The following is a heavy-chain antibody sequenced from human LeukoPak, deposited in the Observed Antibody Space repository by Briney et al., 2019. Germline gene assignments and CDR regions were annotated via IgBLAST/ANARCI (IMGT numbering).Heavy chain of an antibody. D-gene: IGHD3-16*02. V-gene: IGHV1-2*02. Sequence: GASVKVSCKASGYTFTGYYMHWVRQAPGQGLEWMGWINPNSSGTNYAQKFQGRVTMTRDTSTSTVYMEMSSLRSEDTAVYYCARDSCPQLRCAIMITVGGVIGPYYMDVWGKGTTVTISS. CDR1: GYTFTGYY. J-gene: IGHJ6*03. CDR2: INPNSSGT. CDR3: ARDSCPQLRCAIMITVGGVIGPYYMDV.